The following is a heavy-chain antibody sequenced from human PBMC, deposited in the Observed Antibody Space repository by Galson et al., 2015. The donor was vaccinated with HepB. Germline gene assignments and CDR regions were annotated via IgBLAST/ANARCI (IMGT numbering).Heavy chain of an antibody. CDR3: AKTIQHLLIYYSES. D-gene: IGHD2-8*01. Sequence: SLRLSCAASGFTFSGYTMQWVRQAPGKGLEWVSFISYDGGDKYYADPVKGRFTVSRDNSRNTLYLEMDTLRAEDTAVYYCAKTIQHLLIYYSESWGQGTLVTVSS. J-gene: IGHJ4*02. CDR2: ISYDGGDK. V-gene: IGHV3-30*04. CDR1: GFTFSGYT.